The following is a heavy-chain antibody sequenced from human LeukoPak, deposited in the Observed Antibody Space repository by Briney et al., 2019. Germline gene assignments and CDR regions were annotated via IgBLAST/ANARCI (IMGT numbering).Heavy chain of an antibody. D-gene: IGHD3-22*01. J-gene: IGHJ4*02. CDR3: AKTYYYDSRGSYYFAY. CDR2: ISYSGGST. CDR1: GFTFSGYA. Sequence: GGSLRLSCAASGFTFSGYAMSWVRQAPGKGLEWVSAISYSGGSTYYADSVKGRFTISRDNSKNTLFLQMNSLRAEDTAVYYCAKTYYYDSRGSYYFAYWGQGTLVTVSS. V-gene: IGHV3-23*01.